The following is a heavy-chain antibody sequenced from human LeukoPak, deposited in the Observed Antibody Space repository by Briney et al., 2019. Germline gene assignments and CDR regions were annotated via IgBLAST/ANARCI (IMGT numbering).Heavy chain of an antibody. Sequence: GGSLRLSCAASGFTFSSYIMNWVRQAPGKGLDWVSSISSTSSYIYYADSVKGRFTISRDNAKNSLYLQMNSLGAEDTAVYYCARGRRGDYALDYWGQGTLVTVSS. D-gene: IGHD4-17*01. CDR3: ARGRRGDYALDY. CDR1: GFTFSSYI. V-gene: IGHV3-21*01. CDR2: ISSTSSYI. J-gene: IGHJ4*02.